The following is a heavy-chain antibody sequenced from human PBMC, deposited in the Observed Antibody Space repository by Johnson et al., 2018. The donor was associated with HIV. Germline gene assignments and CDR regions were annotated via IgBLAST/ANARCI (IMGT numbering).Heavy chain of an antibody. V-gene: IGHV3-30*02. CDR2: IRYDGTNK. Sequence: QVKLVESGGGVVHTGRSQRLSCAASGFTFSIYSMHWVRQAPGKGLEWVAFIRYDGTNKHYADPVRGRFTISRDNSKNTLYLQMKSLSPEDTAVYFCAVTSIAGRPKWHDVFGIWCQETMGTVSA. CDR3: AVTSIAGRPKWHDVFGI. CDR1: GFTFSIYS. J-gene: IGHJ3*02. D-gene: IGHD6-6*01.